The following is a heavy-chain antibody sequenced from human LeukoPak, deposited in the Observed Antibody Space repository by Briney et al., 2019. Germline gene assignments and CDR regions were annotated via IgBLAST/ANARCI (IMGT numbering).Heavy chain of an antibody. CDR3: AREEQPIVVAPAAQYNWFDP. V-gene: IGHV1-46*01. Sequence: GASVKVSCKASGYTFTSYYMHWVRQAPGQGLEWMGIINPSGGSTSYAQKFQGRVTMTRDMSTSTVYMELSSLRSEDTAVYYCAREEQPIVVAPAAQYNWFDPWGQGTLVTVSS. D-gene: IGHD2-2*01. J-gene: IGHJ5*02. CDR2: INPSGGST. CDR1: GYTFTSYY.